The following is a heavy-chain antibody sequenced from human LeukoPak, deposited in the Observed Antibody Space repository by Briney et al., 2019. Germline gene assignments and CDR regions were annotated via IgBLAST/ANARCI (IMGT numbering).Heavy chain of an antibody. CDR3: AKDRYQLLRHFDH. V-gene: IGHV3-23*01. J-gene: IGHJ4*02. CDR1: GFTFSNYA. D-gene: IGHD2-2*01. CDR2: IRGGGGST. Sequence: GGSMRLASAASGFTFSNYAMSWDRHAPGDVLEWDSAIRGGGGSTYYADSVKGRFTISRDNSKNTLDLQMNSLRGEDTAVYYCAKDRYQLLRHFDHWGQGTLVTVSS.